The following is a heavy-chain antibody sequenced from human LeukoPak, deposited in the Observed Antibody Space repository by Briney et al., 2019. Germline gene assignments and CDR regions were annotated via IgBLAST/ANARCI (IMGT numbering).Heavy chain of an antibody. CDR2: IYSGGST. CDR1: GFTVSSNY. J-gene: IGHJ4*02. Sequence: PGGSLRLSCAASGFTVSSNYMSWVRQAPGKGLEWVSVIYSGGSTYYADSVKGRFTISRDNSKNTLYLQMNRLRAEDTAVYYCARGPAIFGSDFDYWGQGTLVTVSS. CDR3: ARGPAIFGSDFDY. V-gene: IGHV3-66*01. D-gene: IGHD3-9*01.